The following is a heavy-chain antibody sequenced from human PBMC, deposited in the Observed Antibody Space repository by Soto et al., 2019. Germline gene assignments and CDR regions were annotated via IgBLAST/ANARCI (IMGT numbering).Heavy chain of an antibody. D-gene: IGHD1-1*01. CDR3: ARWNSYYYYYGMDV. CDR1: GGSISSYY. CDR2: IYYSGST. V-gene: IGHV4-59*01. Sequence: SETLSLTCTVSGGSISSYYWSWIRQPPGKGLEWIGYIYYSGSTNYNPSLKSRVTISVDTSKNQFSLKLSSVTAADTAVYYCARWNSYYYYYGMDVWGQGTTVTSP. J-gene: IGHJ6*02.